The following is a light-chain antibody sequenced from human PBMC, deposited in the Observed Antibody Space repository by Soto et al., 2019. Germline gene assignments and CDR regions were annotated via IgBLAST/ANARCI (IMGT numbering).Light chain of an antibody. CDR3: QQYGSSPTT. Sequence: EIVMTQSPATLSVSPGGRATLSCRASQSVTSSYLAWYQQRPGQAPRLLIFGASFRATGIPDRFSGSGSGTDFTLTISRLEPEDFAVYYCQQYGSSPTTFGQGTKVDI. CDR1: QSVTSSY. V-gene: IGKV3-20*01. CDR2: GAS. J-gene: IGKJ1*01.